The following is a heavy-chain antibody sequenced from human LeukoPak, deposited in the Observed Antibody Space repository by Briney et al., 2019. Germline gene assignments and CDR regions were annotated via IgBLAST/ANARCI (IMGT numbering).Heavy chain of an antibody. CDR3: ASALWFGSYYFDY. CDR2: INHSGST. D-gene: IGHD3-10*01. CDR1: GGSFSGYY. Sequence: PSETLSLTCAVYGGSFSGYYWSWIRQPPGKGLEWIGEINHSGSTNYNPSLKSRVTISVDTSKNQFSLKLSSVTAADTAVYYCASALWFGSYYFDYWGQGTLVTVSS. V-gene: IGHV4-34*01. J-gene: IGHJ4*02.